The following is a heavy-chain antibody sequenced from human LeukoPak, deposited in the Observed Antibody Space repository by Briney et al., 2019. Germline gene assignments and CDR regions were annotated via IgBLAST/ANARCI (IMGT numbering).Heavy chain of an antibody. Sequence: ASVKVSCKASGYTFTDYYMHWVRQAPGQGLEWMGWININSGGTNYPQKFQGRVTMTRDTSINTAYMELSSLRSEDTAVYYCARDKGSGSYYNGDDAFDIWGQGTMVTVSS. J-gene: IGHJ3*02. CDR2: ININSGGT. V-gene: IGHV1-2*02. CDR3: ARDKGSGSYYNGDDAFDI. D-gene: IGHD3-10*01. CDR1: GYTFTDYY.